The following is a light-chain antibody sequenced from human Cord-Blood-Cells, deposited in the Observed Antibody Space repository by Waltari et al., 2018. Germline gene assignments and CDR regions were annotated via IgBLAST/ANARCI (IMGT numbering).Light chain of an antibody. V-gene: IGKV3-15*01. CDR1: QSVSST. CDR3: QQYNNWPLT. Sequence: EIVMTQSPATLSVSPGESATPSCRASQSVSSTLAWYQQKPGQAPRLLIYGASTMATGIPARFSSNGSGTEFTLSISSLQSEDFAVYYCQQYNNWPLTFGPGTKVDIK. J-gene: IGKJ3*01. CDR2: GAS.